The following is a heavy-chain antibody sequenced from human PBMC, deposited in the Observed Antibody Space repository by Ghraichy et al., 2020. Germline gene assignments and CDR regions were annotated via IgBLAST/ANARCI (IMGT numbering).Heavy chain of an antibody. CDR2: ISYSGST. D-gene: IGHD2/OR15-2a*01. CDR1: GASIRSYS. V-gene: IGHV4-59*08. Sequence: SETLSLTCTVSGASIRSYSWTWIRQPPGKGLEWIGNISYSGSTNYNPSLKSRVTISLDTSKNQFSLKLSSVTAADTAVYYCARHESPNRFNWFDPWGQGTLVTVSS. CDR3: ARHESPNRFNWFDP. J-gene: IGHJ5*02.